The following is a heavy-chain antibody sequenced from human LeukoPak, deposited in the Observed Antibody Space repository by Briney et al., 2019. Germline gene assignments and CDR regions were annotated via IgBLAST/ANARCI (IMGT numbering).Heavy chain of an antibody. Sequence: SETLSLTCTVSGGSITSYYWSWIRQPPGKGLEWIGYIHYSGSTNYNPSLKSRVTISVDTSKNKFSLKLTSVPAADTAVYYCARGQYSGYFWGQGTLVTVS. J-gene: IGHJ4*02. CDR3: ARGQYSGYF. V-gene: IGHV4-59*01. D-gene: IGHD5-12*01. CDR2: IHYSGST. CDR1: GGSITSYY.